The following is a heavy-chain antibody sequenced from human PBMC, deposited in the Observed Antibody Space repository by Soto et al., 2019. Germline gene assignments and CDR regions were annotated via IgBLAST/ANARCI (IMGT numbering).Heavy chain of an antibody. CDR2: IYYSGST. CDR3: ARAVVDKVGAAFDY. V-gene: IGHV4-59*01. Sequence: SETLSLTCTVSGGSISSYYWSWIRQPPGKGLEWIGYIYYSGSTNYNPSLKSRVTISVDTSKNQFSLKLSSVTAADTAVYYCARAVVDKVGAAFDYWGQGTLVTVSS. CDR1: GGSISSYY. D-gene: IGHD2-15*01. J-gene: IGHJ4*02.